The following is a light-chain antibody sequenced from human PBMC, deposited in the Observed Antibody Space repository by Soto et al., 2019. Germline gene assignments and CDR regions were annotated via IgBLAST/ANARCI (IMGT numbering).Light chain of an antibody. Sequence: DIQMTQAPSSLSASVGDRVTITCRASQSISSYLNWYQQKPGKAPKLLIYGASSLQSGVPSRFGGSGSGTDITLTISSLQPEDFATYYCQQSYSTPLTFGGGTKGEIK. V-gene: IGKV1-39*01. CDR2: GAS. CDR1: QSISSY. CDR3: QQSYSTPLT. J-gene: IGKJ4*01.